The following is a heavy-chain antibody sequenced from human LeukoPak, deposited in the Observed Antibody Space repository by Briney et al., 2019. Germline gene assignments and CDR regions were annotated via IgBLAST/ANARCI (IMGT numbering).Heavy chain of an antibody. CDR3: VKDIEAVAGTWWFDP. D-gene: IGHD6-19*01. J-gene: IGHJ5*02. CDR2: ISSNGGST. Sequence: GESLKISCSASGFTFSRYAMHWVRQAPGKGLEYVSAISSNGGSTYYADSVKGRFTISRDNSKNTLYLQMSSLRAEDTAVYYCVKDIEAVAGTWWFDPWGQGTLVTVSS. CDR1: GFTFSRYA. V-gene: IGHV3-64D*06.